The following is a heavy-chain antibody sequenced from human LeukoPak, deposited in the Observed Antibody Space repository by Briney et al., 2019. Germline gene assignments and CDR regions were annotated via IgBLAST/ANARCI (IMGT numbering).Heavy chain of an antibody. D-gene: IGHD2-15*01. J-gene: IGHJ6*02. CDR2: IYHSGST. V-gene: IGHV4-59*01. CDR1: GGSISSYY. Sequence: PSETLSLTCTVSGGSISSYYWSWIRQPPGKGLEWIGYIYHSGSTNYNPSLKSRVTISVDTSKNQFSLKLSSVTAADTAVYYCARVWTATRYCSGGSCYFYGMDVWGQGTTVTVSS. CDR3: ARVWTATRYCSGGSCYFYGMDV.